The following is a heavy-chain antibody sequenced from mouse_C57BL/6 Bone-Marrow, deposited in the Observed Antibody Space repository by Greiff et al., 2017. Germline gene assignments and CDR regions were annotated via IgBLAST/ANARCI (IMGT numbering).Heavy chain of an antibody. Sequence: QVQLQQPGAELVMPGASVKLSCKASGYTFTSYWMHWVKQRPGQGLEWIGEIDPSDSYTNYNQKFKGKSTLTVDKSSSTAYMQLSSLTSEDSAVYYCARIRDSSGYGGFAYWGQGTLVTVSA. CDR3: ARIRDSSGYGGFAY. J-gene: IGHJ3*01. CDR2: IDPSDSYT. V-gene: IGHV1-69*01. CDR1: GYTFTSYW. D-gene: IGHD3-2*02.